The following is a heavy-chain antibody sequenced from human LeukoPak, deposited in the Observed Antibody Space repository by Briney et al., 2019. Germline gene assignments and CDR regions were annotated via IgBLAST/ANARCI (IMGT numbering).Heavy chain of an antibody. V-gene: IGHV4-59*08. CDR2: IYYSGRT. D-gene: IGHD5-12*01. CDR3: AGSRMVAPLGY. CDR1: GGSISSYY. Sequence: PSETLSLTCAVSGGSISSYYWSWIRQPPGKGLEWIGYIYYSGRTNYNPSLQSRVTISVDTSKNQFSLKLSSVTAADTAVFYCAGSRMVAPLGYWGQGTLVTVSS. J-gene: IGHJ4*02.